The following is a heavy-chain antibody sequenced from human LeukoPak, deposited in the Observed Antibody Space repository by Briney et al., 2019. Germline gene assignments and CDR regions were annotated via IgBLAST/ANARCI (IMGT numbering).Heavy chain of an antibody. CDR3: ARLNSAVVVPAAKRSYYYGMDV. Sequence: PGGSLRLSCAASGFTFSSYSMNWVRQAPGKGLEWVGRIKSKTDGGTTDYAAPVKGRFTISRDDSKNTLYLQMNSLKTEDTAVYYCARLNSAVVVPAAKRSYYYGMDVWGQGTLVTVSS. J-gene: IGHJ6*02. D-gene: IGHD2-2*01. CDR1: GFTFSSYS. CDR2: IKSKTDGGTT. V-gene: IGHV3-15*01.